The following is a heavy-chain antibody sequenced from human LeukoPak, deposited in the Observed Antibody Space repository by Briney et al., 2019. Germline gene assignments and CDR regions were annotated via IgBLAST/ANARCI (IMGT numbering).Heavy chain of an antibody. CDR2: SGESGGT. D-gene: IGHD3-10*01. CDR3: AREVRGASHFDY. Sequence: PSETLSLTCAVYGGSLSGHYWSWIRQSPGKGLEWIGESGESGGTKFNPSLKSRVSISADTSKNQFSLKLSSVTAADTAVYYCAREVRGASHFDYWGQGTLVTVSS. V-gene: IGHV4-34*01. J-gene: IGHJ4*02. CDR1: GGSLSGHY.